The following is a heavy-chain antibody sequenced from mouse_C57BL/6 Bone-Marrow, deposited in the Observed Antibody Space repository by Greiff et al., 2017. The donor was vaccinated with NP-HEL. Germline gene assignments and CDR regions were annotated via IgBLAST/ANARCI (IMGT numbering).Heavy chain of an antibody. CDR3: ARPYYYGSSYCWYFDV. J-gene: IGHJ1*03. Sequence: EVQLQESVAELVRPGASVKLSCTASGFNIKNTYMHWVKQRPEQGLEWIGRIDPANGNTKYAPKFQGKATITADTSSNTAYLQLSSLTSEDTAIYYCARPYYYGSSYCWYFDVWGTGTTVTVSS. D-gene: IGHD1-1*01. CDR2: IDPANGNT. CDR1: GFNIKNTY. V-gene: IGHV14-3*01.